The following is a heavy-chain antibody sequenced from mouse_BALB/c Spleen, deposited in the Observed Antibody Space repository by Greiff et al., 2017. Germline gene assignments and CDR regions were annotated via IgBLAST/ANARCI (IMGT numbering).Heavy chain of an antibody. CDR2: INPSNGRT. V-gene: IGHV1S81*02. J-gene: IGHJ3*01. Sequence: VKLQQPGAELVKPGASVKLSCKASGYTFTSYWMHWVKQRPGQGLEWIGEINPSNGRTNYNEKFKSKATLTVDKSSSTAYMQLSSLTSEDSAVYYCARSPWFAYWGQGTLVTVSA. CDR3: ARSPWFAY. CDR1: GYTFTSYW.